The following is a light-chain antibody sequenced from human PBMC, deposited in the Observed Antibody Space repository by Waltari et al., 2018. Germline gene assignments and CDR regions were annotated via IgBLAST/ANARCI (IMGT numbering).Light chain of an antibody. Sequence: EIVLTQSPVLLSLSQGETATLSCRASQSVTNYLAWYQQRPGQAPRLLIYHASNRATGIPARFSGSGSGTDFTLTINSLEPEDFAVYYCQQRGTWPPITFGQGTRLEIK. CDR2: HAS. CDR1: QSVTNY. J-gene: IGKJ5*01. V-gene: IGKV3-11*01. CDR3: QQRGTWPPIT.